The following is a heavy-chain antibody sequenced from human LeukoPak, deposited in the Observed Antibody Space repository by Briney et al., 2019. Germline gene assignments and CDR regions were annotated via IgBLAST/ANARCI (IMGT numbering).Heavy chain of an antibody. CDR2: ISGSGGST. Sequence: GGSLRLSCAASGFTFSSYAMSWVRQAPGKGLEWVSAISGSGGSTYYADSVKGRFTISRDNSKNTLYLQMNSLRAEDTAVYYRAKPYCSGGSCYEAYYYGMDVWSQGTTVTVSS. CDR3: AKPYCSGGSCYEAYYYGMDV. J-gene: IGHJ6*02. D-gene: IGHD2-15*01. V-gene: IGHV3-23*01. CDR1: GFTFSSYA.